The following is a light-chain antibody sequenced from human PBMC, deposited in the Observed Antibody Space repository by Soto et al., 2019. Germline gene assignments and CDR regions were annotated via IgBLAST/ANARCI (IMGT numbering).Light chain of an antibody. CDR2: EVS. V-gene: IGLV2-14*01. CDR3: SSYTSSSTYV. Sequence: SVLTQPGSVCGSPGQPITISCTGTSSDVGGYNYVSWYQQHPGKAPKLMIYEVSNRPSGVSNRFSGSKSGNTASLTISGLQAEDEADYYCSSYTSSSTYVFGTGTKVPS. J-gene: IGLJ1*01. CDR1: SSDVGGYNY.